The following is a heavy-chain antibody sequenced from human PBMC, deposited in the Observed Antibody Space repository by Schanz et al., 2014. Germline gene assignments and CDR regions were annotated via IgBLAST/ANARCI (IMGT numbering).Heavy chain of an antibody. D-gene: IGHD4-17*01. CDR3: AKDPHKDYGGKPQALDI. J-gene: IGHJ3*02. Sequence: QVQLVESRGDVVQPGRSLRLSCAASGFTFSSYGMHWVRQAPGKGLEWVSTITGSGGSTFYADSVKGRFTISRDNSMKTLYLQMNSLRAEDTALYYCAKDPHKDYGGKPQALDIWGQGTMVTVSS. V-gene: IGHV3-NL1*01. CDR1: GFTFSSYG. CDR2: ITGSGGST.